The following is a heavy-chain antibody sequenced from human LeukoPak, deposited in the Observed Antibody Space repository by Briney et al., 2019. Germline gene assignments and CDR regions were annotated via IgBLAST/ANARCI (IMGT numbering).Heavy chain of an antibody. CDR3: ARDHCDSSLFSDYYYGMDV. V-gene: IGHV4-34*09. CDR1: GGSFSGYY. J-gene: IGHJ6*02. CDR2: IYYSGST. Sequence: SETLSLTCAVYGGSFSGYYWSWIRQPPGKGLEWIGYIYYSGSTYYNPSLKSRVTISVDTSKNQFSLKLSSVTAADTAVYYCARDHCDSSLFSDYYYGMDVWGQGTTVTVSS. D-gene: IGHD3-22*01.